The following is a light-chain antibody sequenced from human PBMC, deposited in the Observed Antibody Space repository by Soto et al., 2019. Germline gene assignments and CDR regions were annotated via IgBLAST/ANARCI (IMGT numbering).Light chain of an antibody. J-gene: IGKJ4*01. Sequence: DIQMTQSPSSLSASVRNRVTITCQASQDIATYLNWYQQKPGKAPKLLIYAASSLQSGVPSRFSGSGSGTDFTLTISSLQPEDFATYYCQQANSFPLTFGGGTKVDIK. CDR3: QQANSFPLT. CDR1: QDIATY. CDR2: AAS. V-gene: IGKV1-12*01.